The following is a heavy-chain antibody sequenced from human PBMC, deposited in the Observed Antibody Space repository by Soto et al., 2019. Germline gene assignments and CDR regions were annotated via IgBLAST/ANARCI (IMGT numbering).Heavy chain of an antibody. D-gene: IGHD6-6*01. CDR1: GYTFTSYG. V-gene: IGHV1-18*04. Sequence: ASVKVSCKASGYTFTSYGISWVRQAPGQGLEWMGWNSAYNGNTIYAQKLQGRVTMTTDTSTSTAYMELRSLRSDDTAVYYCERQAARGGWFDPWGQGTLVTVSS. J-gene: IGHJ5*02. CDR2: NSAYNGNT. CDR3: ERQAARGGWFDP.